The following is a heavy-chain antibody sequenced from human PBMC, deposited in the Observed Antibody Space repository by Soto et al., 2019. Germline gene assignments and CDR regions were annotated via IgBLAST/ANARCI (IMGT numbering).Heavy chain of an antibody. Sequence: SVKVSFKASGGTFSSYAISWVRQAPGQGLEWMGGIIPIFGTANYAQKFQGRVTITADKSTSTAYMELSSLRSEDTAVYYCARDGRLAEYYYDSSGYWGQGTLVTVSS. CDR3: ARDGRLAEYYYDSSGY. D-gene: IGHD3-22*01. V-gene: IGHV1-69*06. J-gene: IGHJ4*02. CDR2: IIPIFGTA. CDR1: GGTFSSYA.